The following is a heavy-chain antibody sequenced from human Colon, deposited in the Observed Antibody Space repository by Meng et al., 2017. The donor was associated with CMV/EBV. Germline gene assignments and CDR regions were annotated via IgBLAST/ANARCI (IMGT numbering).Heavy chain of an antibody. J-gene: IGHJ3*02. Sequence: GESLKISCAASGFTFDRYTMAWVRQAPGKGLEWVSSISSTGTFIHYADSLEGRFTIARDNAKTSLYLQMSSLRAEDTALYYCAKELVGQVQREQERGAFDIWGQGTMVTVSS. CDR1: GFTFDRYT. V-gene: IGHV3-21*04. CDR2: ISSTGTFI. CDR3: AKELVGQVQREQERGAFDI. D-gene: IGHD1-1*01.